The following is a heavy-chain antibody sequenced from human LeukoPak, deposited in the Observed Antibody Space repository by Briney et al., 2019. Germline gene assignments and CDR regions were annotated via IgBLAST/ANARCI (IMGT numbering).Heavy chain of an antibody. J-gene: IGHJ4*02. Sequence: PGGSLRLSCVGSGFTFRSYAMSWVRQAPGKGLEWVATIKQDGSEKYDVDSVKGRFTISRDNAKNSLYLQMNSLRAEDTAVYYCARDLVGAHHGWYWGQGTLVTVSS. CDR1: GFTFRSYA. V-gene: IGHV3-7*01. CDR2: IKQDGSEK. D-gene: IGHD1-26*01. CDR3: ARDLVGAHHGWY.